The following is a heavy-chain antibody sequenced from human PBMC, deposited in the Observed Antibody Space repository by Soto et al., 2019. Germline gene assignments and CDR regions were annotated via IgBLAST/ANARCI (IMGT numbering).Heavy chain of an antibody. D-gene: IGHD3-10*01. J-gene: IGHJ4*02. CDR1: SASLTGITFY. V-gene: IGHV4-39*01. CDR2: IHYSGST. CDR3: ARQSTGSSVEFDS. Sequence: SLTCPGPSASLTGITFYGVLILQPPEKGLECIGSIHYSGSTYYNPSLKSRVTMSVDTSKNQFSLKLTSVTAADTAVYYCARQSTGSSVEFDSWGQGTLVTVSS.